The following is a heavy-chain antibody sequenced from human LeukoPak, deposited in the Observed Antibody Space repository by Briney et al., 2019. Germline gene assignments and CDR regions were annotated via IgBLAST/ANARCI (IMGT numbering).Heavy chain of an antibody. J-gene: IGHJ4*02. D-gene: IGHD3-22*01. V-gene: IGHV5-51*01. Sequence: GESLKISCKGSGYSFTNFWIGWVRQMPGKGLEYMGIIYPGDSDARNSPSFQGQVTISADKSISTAYLQWSSLKASDTAMYHCARMAKDSSGYLEYYFDYWGQGTLVTVSS. CDR3: ARMAKDSSGYLEYYFDY. CDR1: GYSFTNFW. CDR2: IYPGDSDA.